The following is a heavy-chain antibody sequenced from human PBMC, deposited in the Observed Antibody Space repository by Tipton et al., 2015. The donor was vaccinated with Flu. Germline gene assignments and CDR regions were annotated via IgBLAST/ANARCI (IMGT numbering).Heavy chain of an antibody. V-gene: IGHV4-59*01. CDR1: GGSISSYY. Sequence: TLSLTCTVSGGSISSYYWSWIRQPPGKGLEWIGYIYYSGSTNYNPSLKSRVTISVDTSKNQFSLKLSSVTAADTAVYYCAGDLRDPPDYVFAFDIWGQGTMVTVSS. J-gene: IGHJ3*02. CDR3: AGDLRDPPDYVFAFDI. CDR2: IYYSGST. D-gene: IGHD4-17*01.